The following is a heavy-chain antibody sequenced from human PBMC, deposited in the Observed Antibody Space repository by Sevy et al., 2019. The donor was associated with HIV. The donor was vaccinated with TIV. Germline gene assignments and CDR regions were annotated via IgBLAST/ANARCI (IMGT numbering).Heavy chain of an antibody. CDR2: VSPHNGDT. D-gene: IGHD2-15*01. J-gene: IGHJ4*02. CDR3: ARSYCSGGRCYSLAY. CDR1: GYTFTTYR. Sequence: ASVKVYCKASGYTFTTYRITWVRQAPGQGLEWMGWVSPHNGDTDYAQKFQGRVTMITDTSTSTASMELRSLRSDDTASYYCARSYCSGGRCYSLAYWGQGTLVTVSS. V-gene: IGHV1-18*01.